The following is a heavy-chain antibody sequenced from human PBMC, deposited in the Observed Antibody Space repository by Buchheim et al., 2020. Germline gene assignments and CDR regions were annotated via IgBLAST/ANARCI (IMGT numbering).Heavy chain of an antibody. D-gene: IGHD3-9*01. Sequence: QVQLQQWGAGLLKPSETLSLTCAVYGGSFSGYYWSWIRQPPGKGLEWIGEINHSGSTNYNASLKSRVTISLDTSKNQFSLKLSSVTAADTAVYYCARILTGYYPVGYYYYYMDVWGKGTT. J-gene: IGHJ6*03. CDR1: GGSFSGYY. CDR2: INHSGST. CDR3: ARILTGYYPVGYYYYYMDV. V-gene: IGHV4-34*01.